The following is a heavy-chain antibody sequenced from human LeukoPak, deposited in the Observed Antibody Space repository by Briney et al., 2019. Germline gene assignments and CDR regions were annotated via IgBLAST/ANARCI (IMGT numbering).Heavy chain of an antibody. D-gene: IGHD1-26*01. CDR3: ARHSGSYYDFDY. Sequence: SETLSLTCTVSGGSISTYYWSWIRQPPGKGLEWIGYIYYSGSTNYNPSLKSRVTIAVDTSKNQFSLKLSSVTAADTAVYYCARHSGSYYDFDYWGQGTLVTVSS. V-gene: IGHV4-59*08. CDR1: GGSISTYY. CDR2: IYYSGST. J-gene: IGHJ4*02.